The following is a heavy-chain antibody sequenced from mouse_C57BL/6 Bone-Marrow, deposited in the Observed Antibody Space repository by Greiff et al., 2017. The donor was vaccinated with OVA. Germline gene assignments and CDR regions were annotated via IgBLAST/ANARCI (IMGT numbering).Heavy chain of an antibody. Sequence: VQLQQSGAELARPGASVKLSCKASGYTFTSYGISWVKQRTGQGLAWIGEIYPRSGNTYYNEKFKGKANLTADKSSSTAYMELRSLTSEDSAVYFCATDLYYSNCCYAIDYWGQGTSVTVSS. CDR3: ATDLYYSNCCYAIDY. CDR2: IYPRSGNT. D-gene: IGHD2-5*01. V-gene: IGHV1-81*01. CDR1: GYTFTSYG. J-gene: IGHJ4*01.